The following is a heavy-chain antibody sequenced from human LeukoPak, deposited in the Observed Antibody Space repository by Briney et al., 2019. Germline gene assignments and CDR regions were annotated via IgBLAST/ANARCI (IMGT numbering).Heavy chain of an antibody. Sequence: GGSLRLSCAASGFTYSSYSMNWVRQAPGKGLEWVSSISSSSSYIYYADSVKGRFTISRDNSKNTLYLQMNSLRAEDTAVYYCAGDRATSYFDYWGQGALVTISS. CDR2: ISSSSSYI. D-gene: IGHD1-26*01. J-gene: IGHJ4*02. V-gene: IGHV3-21*01. CDR3: AGDRATSYFDY. CDR1: GFTYSSYS.